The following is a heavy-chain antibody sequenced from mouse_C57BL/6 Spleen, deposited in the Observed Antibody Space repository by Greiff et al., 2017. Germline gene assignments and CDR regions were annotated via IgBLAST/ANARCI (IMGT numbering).Heavy chain of an antibody. CDR3: ARLGYSNYVYYAMDY. V-gene: IGHV1-82*01. CDR2: IYPGDGDT. D-gene: IGHD2-5*01. Sequence: QVQLKESGPELVKPGASVKISCKASGYAFSSSWMNWVKQRPGKGLEWIGRIYPGDGDTNYNGKFKGKATLTADKSSSTAYMQLSSLTSEDSAVYFCARLGYSNYVYYAMDYWGQGTSVTVSS. CDR1: GYAFSSSW. J-gene: IGHJ4*01.